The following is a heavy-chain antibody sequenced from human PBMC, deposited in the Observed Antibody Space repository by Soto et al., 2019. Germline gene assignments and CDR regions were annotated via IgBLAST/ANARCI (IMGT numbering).Heavy chain of an antibody. J-gene: IGHJ4*02. CDR2: IYYSGST. V-gene: IGHV4-59*01. CDR3: ARGPTIYDFWSGHSH. D-gene: IGHD3-3*01. CDR1: GCSISSYY. Sequence: SETLSLTCTVSGCSISSYYWSWIRQPPGKGLEWIGYIYYSGSTNYNPSLKSRVTISVDTSKNQFSLKLSSVTAADTAVYYCARGPTIYDFWSGHSHWGQGTLVTVSS.